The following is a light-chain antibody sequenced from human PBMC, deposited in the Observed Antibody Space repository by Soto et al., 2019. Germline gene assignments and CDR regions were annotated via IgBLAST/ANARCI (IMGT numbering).Light chain of an antibody. V-gene: IGKV1-12*01. CDR1: QDISTW. CDR3: QEVNSFPRA. J-gene: IGKJ2*01. Sequence: DIQMTQSPPSLSASVGDTVTITCRASQDISTWLAWYQQKPGKVPKVLIYAASTLQPGVPSRFSGGGYRPDFSLTISSLQPEDFAAYYCQEVNSFPRAFGQGTKLEIK. CDR2: AAS.